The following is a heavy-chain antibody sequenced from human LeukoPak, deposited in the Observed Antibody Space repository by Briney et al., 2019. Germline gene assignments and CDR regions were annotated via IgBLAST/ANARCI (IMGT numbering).Heavy chain of an antibody. J-gene: IGHJ5*02. Sequence: SETLSLTCAAYGGSFSGYYWSWIRQPPGKGREWSGEINHSGSTNYNPSIKRRVTISVDTSKNQFSLKLSSVTAADTAVYYYARAVVVVPAAKSGWFDPWGQGTLVAVSS. CDR2: INHSGST. V-gene: IGHV4-34*01. CDR1: GGSFSGYY. D-gene: IGHD2-2*01. CDR3: ARAVVVVPAAKSGWFDP.